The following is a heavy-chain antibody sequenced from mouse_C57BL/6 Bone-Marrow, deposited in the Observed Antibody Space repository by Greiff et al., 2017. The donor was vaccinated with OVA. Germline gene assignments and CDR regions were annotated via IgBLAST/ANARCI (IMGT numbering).Heavy chain of an antibody. CDR3: ARSGDYYGPDY. J-gene: IGHJ2*01. CDR2: IYPRSGNT. V-gene: IGHV1-81*01. D-gene: IGHD1-2*01. Sequence: VKLVESGAELARPGASVKLSCKASGYTFTSYGISWVKQRTGQGLEWIGEIYPRSGNTYYNEKFKGKATLTADKSSSTAYMELRSLTSEDSAVYFCARSGDYYGPDYWGQGTTLTVSS. CDR1: GYTFTSYG.